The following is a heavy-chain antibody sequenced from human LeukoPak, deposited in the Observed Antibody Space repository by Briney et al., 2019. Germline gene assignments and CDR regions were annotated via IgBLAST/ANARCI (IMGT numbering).Heavy chain of an antibody. J-gene: IGHJ6*03. Sequence: ASVKVSCKASGYTFTSCDINWVRQATGQGLEWMGWMNPNSGNTGYAQKFQGRVTMTRDMSTSTVYMELSSLRSEDTAVYYCARDRNDYSNYGADYYMDVWGKGTTVTVSS. CDR1: GYTFTSCD. CDR2: MNPNSGNT. V-gene: IGHV1-8*01. CDR3: ARDRNDYSNYGADYYMDV. D-gene: IGHD4-11*01.